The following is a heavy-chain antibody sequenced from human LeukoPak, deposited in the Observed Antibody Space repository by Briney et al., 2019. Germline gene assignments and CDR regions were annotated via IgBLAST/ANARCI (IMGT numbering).Heavy chain of an antibody. Sequence: GGSLRLSCAASGFTFSSYAMHWVRQAPGKGLERVAVISYDGSNKYYADSVKGRFTISRDNSKNTLYLQMNSLRAEDTAVYYCARDYYDSSGSGFGAFDIWGQGTMVTVSS. CDR2: ISYDGSNK. V-gene: IGHV3-30-3*01. J-gene: IGHJ3*02. CDR1: GFTFSSYA. CDR3: ARDYYDSSGSGFGAFDI. D-gene: IGHD3-22*01.